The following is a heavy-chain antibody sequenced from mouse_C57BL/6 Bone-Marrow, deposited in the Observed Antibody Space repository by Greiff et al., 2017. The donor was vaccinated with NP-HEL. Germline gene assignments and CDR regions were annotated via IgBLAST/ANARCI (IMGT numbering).Heavy chain of an antibody. V-gene: IGHV5-6*01. CDR3: ARQGYGRGYYAMDY. Sequence: EVQVVESGGDLVKPGGSLKLSCAASGFTFSSYGMSWVRQTPDKRLEWVATISSGGSYTYYPDSVKGRFTISRDNAKNTLYLQMSSLKSEDTAMYYCARQGYGRGYYAMDYWGQGTSVTVSS. CDR1: GFTFSSYG. J-gene: IGHJ4*01. CDR2: ISSGGSYT. D-gene: IGHD1-1*01.